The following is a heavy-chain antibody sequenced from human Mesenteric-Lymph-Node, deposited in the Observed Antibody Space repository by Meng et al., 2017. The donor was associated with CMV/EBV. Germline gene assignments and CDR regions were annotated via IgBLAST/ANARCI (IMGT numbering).Heavy chain of an antibody. J-gene: IGHJ4*02. Sequence: GGSLRLSCAASGFTFSNYGMHWVRQAPGKGLEWVAVIWYDGSDKYYGDSVKGRFTISRDNSKNTLYLQMNSLRAEDTAVYYCANKIQYYFDYWGQGTLVTVSS. D-gene: IGHD5-18*01. CDR3: ANKIQYYFDY. V-gene: IGHV3-30*02. CDR1: GFTFSNYG. CDR2: IWYDGSDK.